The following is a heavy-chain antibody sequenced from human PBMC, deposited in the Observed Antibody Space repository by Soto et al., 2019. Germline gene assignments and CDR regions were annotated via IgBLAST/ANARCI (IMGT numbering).Heavy chain of an antibody. V-gene: IGHV5-51*01. J-gene: IGHJ5*02. Sequence: GESLKISCTGVGYSFTSYWIGWVRQMPGKGLEWMGIIYPGDSDTRYSPSFQGQVTISADKSISTVYLQWSSLKASDTAMYYCARGYCTTNICDPWFDPWGQGTLVTVSS. D-gene: IGHD2-8*01. CDR3: ARGYCTTNICDPWFDP. CDR1: GYSFTSYW. CDR2: IYPGDSDT.